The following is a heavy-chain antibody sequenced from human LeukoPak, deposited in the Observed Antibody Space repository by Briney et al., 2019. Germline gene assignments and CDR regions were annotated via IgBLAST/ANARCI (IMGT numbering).Heavy chain of an antibody. CDR2: ISYDGSNK. V-gene: IGHV3-30*18. CDR3: AKERSYDFWSGYSNYYYYYGMDV. J-gene: IGHJ6*02. D-gene: IGHD3-3*01. Sequence: PGRSLRLSCAASGFTFSSYGMHWVRQAPGKGLEWVAVISYDGSNKYYADSVKGRFTISRDNSKNTLYLQMNSLRAEDTAVYYCAKERSYDFWSGYSNYYYYYGMDVWGQGTTATVSS. CDR1: GFTFSSYG.